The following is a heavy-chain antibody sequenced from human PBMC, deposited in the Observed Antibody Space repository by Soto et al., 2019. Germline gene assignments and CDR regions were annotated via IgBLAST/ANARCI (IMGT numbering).Heavy chain of an antibody. J-gene: IGHJ6*02. D-gene: IGHD2-2*01. CDR1: GFRFSTYD. CDR2: ITTSSSSI. Sequence: ESGGGWVQPGGSLRLSCAASGFRFSTYDMNWVRQAPGKGLEWLSYITTSSSSIKYADSVKGRFTVSRDDAKNSLYLQMSSLRDDDTAVYYCAIDPQRGYSGLDVWGQGTTVSVSS. V-gene: IGHV3-48*02. CDR3: AIDPQRGYSGLDV.